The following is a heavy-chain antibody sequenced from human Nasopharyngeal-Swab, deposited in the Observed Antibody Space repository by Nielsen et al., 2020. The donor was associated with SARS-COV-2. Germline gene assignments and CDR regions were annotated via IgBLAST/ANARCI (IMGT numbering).Heavy chain of an antibody. V-gene: IGHV1-46*01. CDR3: ASSRYEVTIFGVVYYGMDV. Sequence: ASAKVSCKASGYTFTSYYMHWVRQAPGQGLEWMGIINPSGGSTSYAQKFQGRVTMTRDTSTSTVYMELSSLRSEDTAVYYCASSRYEVTIFGVVYYGMDVWGQGTTVTVSS. D-gene: IGHD3-3*01. CDR2: INPSGGST. CDR1: GYTFTSYY. J-gene: IGHJ6*02.